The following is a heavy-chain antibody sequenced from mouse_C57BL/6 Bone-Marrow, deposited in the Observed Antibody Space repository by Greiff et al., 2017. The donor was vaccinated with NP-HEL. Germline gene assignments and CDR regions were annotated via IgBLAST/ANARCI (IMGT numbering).Heavy chain of an antibody. D-gene: IGHD2-1*01. CDR2: IYPRSGNT. CDR1: GYTFTSYG. V-gene: IGHV1-81*01. J-gene: IGHJ1*03. Sequence: VQLQQSGAELARPGASVKLSCKASGYTFTSYGISWVKQRTGQGLEWIGEIYPRSGNTYYNEKFKGKATLTADKSSSTAYMELRSLTSEDSAVYFCARSLYYGNYVGYWYFDVWGTGTTVTVSS. CDR3: ARSLYYGNYVGYWYFDV.